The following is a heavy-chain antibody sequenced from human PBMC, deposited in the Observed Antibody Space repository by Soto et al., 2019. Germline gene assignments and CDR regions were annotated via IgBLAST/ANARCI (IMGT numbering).Heavy chain of an antibody. CDR3: ARDSGYGSGSSVNHYLDY. CDR1: GGSFSGYY. J-gene: IGHJ4*01. Sequence: SETLSLTCAVYGGSFSGYYWSWIRQPPGKGLEWIGEINHSGSTNYNPSLKGRFTMSRDNAKNSLYLQMDSLRAEDTAVYYCARDSGYGSGSSVNHYLDYWGHGTLVTVSS. V-gene: IGHV4-34*01. D-gene: IGHD3-10*01. CDR2: INHSGST.